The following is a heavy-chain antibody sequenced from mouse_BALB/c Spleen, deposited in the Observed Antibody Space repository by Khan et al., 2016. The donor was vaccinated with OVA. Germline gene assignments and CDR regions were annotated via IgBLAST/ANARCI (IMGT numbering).Heavy chain of an antibody. D-gene: IGHD1-1*02. J-gene: IGHJ3*01. CDR1: GFTFTDYY. Sequence: EVELVESGGGFMQPGGSLKLSCATSGFTFTDYYMYWVRQTPEKRLEWVAYISNRGTTTYYPDTVRGRFTISRDNDKNTLYLLMSRLGSDDTAIYFCAREGDGGGRAYWGQGTLVTVSA. CDR3: AREGDGGGRAY. CDR2: ISNRGTTT. V-gene: IGHV5-12*02.